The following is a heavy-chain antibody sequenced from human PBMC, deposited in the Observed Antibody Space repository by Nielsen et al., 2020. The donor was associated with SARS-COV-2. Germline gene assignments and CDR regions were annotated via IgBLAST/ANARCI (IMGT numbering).Heavy chain of an antibody. CDR2: INHSGST. CDR1: GGSFSGYY. CDR3: ARGIPIFGVVSRLGPENWFDP. Sequence: SETLSLTCAVYGGSFSGYYWSWIRQPPGKGLEWIGEINHSGSTNYNPSLKSRVTISVDTSKNQFSLKLSSVTAADTAVYYCARGIPIFGVVSRLGPENWFDPWGQGTLVTVSS. D-gene: IGHD3-3*01. J-gene: IGHJ5*02. V-gene: IGHV4-34*01.